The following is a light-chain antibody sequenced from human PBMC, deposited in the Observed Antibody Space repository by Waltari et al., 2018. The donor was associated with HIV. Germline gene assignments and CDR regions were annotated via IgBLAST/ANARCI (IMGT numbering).Light chain of an antibody. CDR2: EVT. CDR3: SSYTGSNKLV. CDR1: NSDVGGYNS. V-gene: IGLV2-8*01. J-gene: IGLJ2*01. Sequence: QSALTQPPSASGSPGQSVTISCTGTNSDVGGYNSVPWYQQHPGNAPKLIIYEVTERPSGVPDRFSGSKSGNTASLTVSGLQAEDEADYYCSSYTGSNKLVFGGGTKLTVV.